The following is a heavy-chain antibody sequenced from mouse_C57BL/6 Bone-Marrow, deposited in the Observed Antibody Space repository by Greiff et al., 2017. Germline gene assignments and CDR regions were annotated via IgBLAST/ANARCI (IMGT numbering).Heavy chain of an antibody. D-gene: IGHD1-1*01. CDR1: GFTFSSYG. V-gene: IGHV5-6*01. J-gene: IGHJ2*01. CDR2: LSSGGSYS. Sequence: EVHLVESGGDLVKPGGSLKLSCAASGFTFSSYGMSWVRQTPDKRLEWVATLSSGGSYSYYPDSVKGRFTISRDNAKNTLYLQMSSLKSEDTAMYYCARPLFFDYWGQGTTLTVSS. CDR3: ARPLFFDY.